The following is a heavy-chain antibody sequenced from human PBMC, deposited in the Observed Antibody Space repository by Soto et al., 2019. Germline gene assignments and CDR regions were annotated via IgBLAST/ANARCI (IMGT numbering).Heavy chain of an antibody. CDR3: TTDGYDGYEGGFDY. V-gene: IGHV3-15*01. Sequence: VESLRLSFAASGFTLSYAWMSWVRQAPGKGLEWVGRIKSKSDGGTTDYAAPVKGRFTISRDDSKNTLYLQMNSLKTEDTAVYYCTTDGYDGYEGGFDYWGQGP. CDR2: IKSKSDGGTT. CDR1: GFTLSYAW. J-gene: IGHJ4*02. D-gene: IGHD5-12*01.